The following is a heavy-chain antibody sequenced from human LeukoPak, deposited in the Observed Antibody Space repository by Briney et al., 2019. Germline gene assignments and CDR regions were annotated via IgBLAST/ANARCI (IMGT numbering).Heavy chain of an antibody. D-gene: IGHD1-26*01. CDR3: AKIVVGATTWFAFDI. CDR1: GFTFSSYA. J-gene: IGHJ3*02. CDR2: ISGSGGST. Sequence: GGSLRLSCAASGFTFSSYAMSRVRQAPGKGLEWVSAISGSGGSTYYADSVKGRFTISRDNSKNTLYLQMNSLRAEDTAVYYCAKIVVGATTWFAFDIWGQGTMVTVSS. V-gene: IGHV3-23*01.